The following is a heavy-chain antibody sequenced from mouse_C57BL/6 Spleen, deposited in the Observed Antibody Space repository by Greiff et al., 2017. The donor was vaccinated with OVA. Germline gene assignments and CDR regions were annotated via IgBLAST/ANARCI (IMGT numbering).Heavy chain of an antibody. V-gene: IGHV1-18*01. CDR2: INPNNGGT. CDR3: AIAISGSSHMDY. Sequence: VQLQQSGPELVKPGASVKIPCKASGYTFTDYNMDWVKQSHGKSLEWIGDINPNNGGTIYNQKFKGKATLTVDKSSSTAYMELLSLTSADTAVYYCAIAISGSSHMDYWGQGTSVTVSS. J-gene: IGHJ4*01. CDR1: GYTFTDYN. D-gene: IGHD1-1*01.